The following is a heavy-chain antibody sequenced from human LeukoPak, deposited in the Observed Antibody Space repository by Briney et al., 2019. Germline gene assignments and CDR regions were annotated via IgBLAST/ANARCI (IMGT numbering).Heavy chain of an antibody. Sequence: PGGSLRLPCTTPKFNFHNHGLTWVRQAPGKGLEWVSAISGSGGSTYYADSVKGRFTISRDNSKNTLCLQMNSLRAEDTAVYYCAKDPQLRYFDWLYFDYWGQGTLVTVSS. CDR1: KFNFHNHG. CDR3: AKDPQLRYFDWLYFDY. CDR2: ISGSGGST. V-gene: IGHV3-23*01. D-gene: IGHD3-9*01. J-gene: IGHJ4*02.